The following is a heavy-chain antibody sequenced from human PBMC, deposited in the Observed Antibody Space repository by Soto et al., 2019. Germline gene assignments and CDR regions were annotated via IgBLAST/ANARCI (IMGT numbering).Heavy chain of an antibody. CDR2: INPSGGST. V-gene: IGHV1-46*01. D-gene: IGHD1-7*01. CDR3: ARDANWNYPFDY. J-gene: IGHJ4*02. Sequence: GASVKVCCKASGYTFTSYYMHWVRQEPGQGLEWMGIINPSGGSTSYAQKFQGRVTMTRDTSTSTAYMELSSLRSEDTAVYYCARDANWNYPFDYWGQGTLVTVSS. CDR1: GYTFTSYY.